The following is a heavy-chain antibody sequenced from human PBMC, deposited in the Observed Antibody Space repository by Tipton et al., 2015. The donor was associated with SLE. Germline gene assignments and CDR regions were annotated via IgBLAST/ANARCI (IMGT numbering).Heavy chain of an antibody. CDR1: GGSFSGYY. Sequence: LRLSCAVYGGSFSGYYWSWIRQPPGKGLEWIGSIYYSGSTNYNPSLKSRVTISVDTSKNQFSLKLSSVTAADTAVYYCARDYSSSSFDIWGQGTMVTVSP. D-gene: IGHD6-13*01. CDR3: ARDYSSSSFDI. CDR2: IYYSGST. V-gene: IGHV4-34*01. J-gene: IGHJ3*02.